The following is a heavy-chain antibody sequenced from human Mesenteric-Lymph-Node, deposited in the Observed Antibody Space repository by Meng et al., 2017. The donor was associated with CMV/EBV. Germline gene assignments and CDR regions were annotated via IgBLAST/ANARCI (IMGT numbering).Heavy chain of an antibody. CDR1: GFAFDDYT. J-gene: IGHJ4*02. CDR2: TSWNSDSI. V-gene: IGHV3-9*01. Sequence: SLKISCAVSGFAFDDYTMHWVRQAPGKGLEWVSSTSWNSDSIGYADSVKGRFTISRDNANNSLYLQMDSLREEDTALYYCAKGPYSSSRTPFDCWGQGTLVTVSS. CDR3: AKGPYSSSRTPFDC. D-gene: IGHD6-13*01.